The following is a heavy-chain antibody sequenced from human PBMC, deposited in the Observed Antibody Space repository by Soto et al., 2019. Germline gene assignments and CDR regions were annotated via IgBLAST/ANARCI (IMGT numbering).Heavy chain of an antibody. V-gene: IGHV4-59*01. CDR2: IYYGESA. CDR3: ARSHYGDYPYDF. J-gene: IGHJ4*02. D-gene: IGHD4-17*01. CDR1: SGSISNYH. Sequence: QVQLQESGPGLVKPSETLSLTCTVSSGSISNYHCSWIRQPPGKGLEWVGHIYYGESANYNPSLKIRVTISVDTAKNQFSLKLSSVTAADTAVYYCARSHYGDYPYDFWGQGSLVTVSS.